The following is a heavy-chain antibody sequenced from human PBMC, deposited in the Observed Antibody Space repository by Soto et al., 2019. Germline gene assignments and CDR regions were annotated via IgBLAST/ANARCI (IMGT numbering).Heavy chain of an antibody. CDR1: GFTFSSYA. V-gene: IGHV3-23*01. J-gene: IGHJ4*02. CDR2: ISGSGGGT. CDR3: AKDHESDY. Sequence: EVQLLESGGGLVQPGGSLRLSCAASGFTFSSYAMSWIRQAPGKWLEWVSAISGSGGGTYYVDSVKGRFTISRDNSKNTLYLQMNSLRAEDSALYYCAKDHESDYWGQGTLVTVSS.